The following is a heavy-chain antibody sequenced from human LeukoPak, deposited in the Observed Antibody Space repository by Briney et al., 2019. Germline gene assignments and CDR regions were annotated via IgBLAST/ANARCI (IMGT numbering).Heavy chain of an antibody. V-gene: IGHV1-2*02. CDR1: GYTFTGYC. Sequence: GASVKVSCKASGYTFTGYCMHWVRQAPGQGLEWMGWINPNSGGTNYAQKFQGRVTMTRDTSISTAYMELSRLRSDDTAVYYCARDTFVIAAAGTLGYWGQGTLVTVSS. J-gene: IGHJ4*02. CDR3: ARDTFVIAAAGTLGY. CDR2: INPNSGGT. D-gene: IGHD6-13*01.